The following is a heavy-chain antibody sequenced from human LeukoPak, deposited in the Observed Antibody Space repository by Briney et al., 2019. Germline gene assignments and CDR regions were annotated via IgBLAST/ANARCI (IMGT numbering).Heavy chain of an antibody. Sequence: GGSLRLSCAASGFTFSSYSMNWVRQAPGKGLEWVSSISSSSSYIYYADSVKGRFTISRDNAKNSLYLQMNSLRAEDTAVYYCASMPYGQPEGFDYWGQGTLVTVSS. J-gene: IGHJ4*02. CDR2: ISSSSSYI. CDR1: GFTFSSYS. V-gene: IGHV3-21*01. D-gene: IGHD2-2*01. CDR3: ASMPYGQPEGFDY.